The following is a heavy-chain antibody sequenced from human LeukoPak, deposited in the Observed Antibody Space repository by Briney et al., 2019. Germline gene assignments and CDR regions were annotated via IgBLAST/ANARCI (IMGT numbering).Heavy chain of an antibody. CDR1: GFTFSSYG. V-gene: IGHV3-30*02. CDR3: AKDRGWYFDY. D-gene: IGHD3-10*01. Sequence: PGGSLRLSCAASGFTFSSYGMHWVRQAPGKGLEWVAFIRYDGSNKYYADSVKGRFTISRDNSRNTLYLQMNSLRAEDTAVYYCAKDRGWYFDYWGQGTLVTVSS. J-gene: IGHJ4*02. CDR2: IRYDGSNK.